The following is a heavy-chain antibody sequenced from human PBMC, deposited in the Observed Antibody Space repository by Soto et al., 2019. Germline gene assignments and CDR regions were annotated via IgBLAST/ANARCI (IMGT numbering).Heavy chain of an antibody. CDR2: IDPSDSYT. Sequence: EVQLVQSGAEVKKPGESLRISCKGSGYSFTSYWISWVRQMPGKGLEWMGRIDPSDSYTNYSPSFQGHVTISADKSISTAYLQWSSLKASDTAMYYCAIRYCSGGSCYWTRDNWFDPWGQGTLVTVSS. V-gene: IGHV5-10-1*03. CDR1: GYSFTSYW. J-gene: IGHJ5*02. CDR3: AIRYCSGGSCYWTRDNWFDP. D-gene: IGHD2-15*01.